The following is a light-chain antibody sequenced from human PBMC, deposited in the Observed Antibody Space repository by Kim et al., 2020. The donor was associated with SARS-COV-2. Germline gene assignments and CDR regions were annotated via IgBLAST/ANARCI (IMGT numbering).Light chain of an antibody. CDR1: QSISSY. Sequence: DIQMTQSPSSLSASVGDRVTITCRASQSISSYLNWYQQKPGNAPKLLIYAASSLQSGVPSRFSGSGSGTDFTLTITSLQPEDFATYYCQQSYSTPTTFGQGTKVDIK. CDR3: QQSYSTPTT. CDR2: AAS. J-gene: IGKJ1*01. V-gene: IGKV1-39*01.